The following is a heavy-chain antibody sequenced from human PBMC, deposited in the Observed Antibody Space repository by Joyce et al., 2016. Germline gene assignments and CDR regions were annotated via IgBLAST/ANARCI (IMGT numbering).Heavy chain of an antibody. CDR2: IGLSGTYI. J-gene: IGHJ4*02. V-gene: IGHV3-21*02. D-gene: IGHD2-2*01. CDR1: GFTFSSYS. Sequence: EVQLVESGGGLVKPGGSLRLSCAASGFTFSSYSMSWVRQAPGKGLEWVSSIGLSGTYIYYADSLKGRFTISRDNAKNSLYLQMNSLRVEDTAVYYCARANWGCSGTSCFLTEIDFWGQGTLVTVSS. CDR3: ARANWGCSGTSCFLTEIDF.